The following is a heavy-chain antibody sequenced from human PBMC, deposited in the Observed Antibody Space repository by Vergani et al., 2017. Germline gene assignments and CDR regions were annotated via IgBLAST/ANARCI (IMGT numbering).Heavy chain of an antibody. CDR2: RDYDGSAK. Sequence: QLHLVESGGGVVQPGKSLKISCAASGFTLSTHGIHWVRQAPGKGLEWVALRDYDGSAKIYADKGKGRITISRDNSKNSVFLQMNSLRVDDTAIYYCARVLCRSVTCYTGPYYMDVWGNGTTVIVSS. CDR3: ARVLCRSVTCYTGPYYMDV. J-gene: IGHJ6*04. CDR1: GFTLSTHG. V-gene: IGHV3-33*02. D-gene: IGHD2/OR15-2a*01.